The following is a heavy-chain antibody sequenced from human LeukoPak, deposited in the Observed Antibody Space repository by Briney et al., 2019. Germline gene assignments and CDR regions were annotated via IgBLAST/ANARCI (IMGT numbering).Heavy chain of an antibody. J-gene: IGHJ5*02. V-gene: IGHV4-34*01. D-gene: IGHD2-2*01. CDR2: INHSGST. Sequence: SETLSLTCAVYGGSFSGYYWSWIRQPPGKGLEWIGEINHSGSTNYNPSLKSRVTISVDTSENQFSLKLSSVTAADTAVYYCARARQYQLLSTWGQGTLVTVSS. CDR3: ARARQYQLLST. CDR1: GGSFSGYY.